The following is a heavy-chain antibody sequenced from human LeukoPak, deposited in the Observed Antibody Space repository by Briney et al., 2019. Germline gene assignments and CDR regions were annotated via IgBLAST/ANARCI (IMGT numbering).Heavy chain of an antibody. J-gene: IGHJ4*02. CDR1: GGSISSSSYY. CDR3: ARRGGYSYGLDY. Sequence: PSETLSLTCTVSGGSISSSSYYWGWIRQPPGKGLEWIGSIYYSGSTYYNPSLKSRVTISADTSKNQFSLKLSSVTAADTAVYYCARRGGYSYGLDYWGQGTLVTVSS. V-gene: IGHV4-39*01. CDR2: IYYSGST. D-gene: IGHD5-18*01.